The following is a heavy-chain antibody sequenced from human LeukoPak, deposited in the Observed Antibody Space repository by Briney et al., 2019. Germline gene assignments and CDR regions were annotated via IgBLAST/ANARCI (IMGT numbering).Heavy chain of an antibody. D-gene: IGHD3-10*01. CDR2: INPNSGGT. V-gene: IGHV1-2*04. J-gene: IGHJ6*02. CDR1: GYTFTGYY. CDR3: ARDRPLMVRGGNYGMDV. Sequence: ASVKVSCKASGYTFTGYYMRWVRQAPGQGLEWMGWINPNSGGTNYAQKFQGWVTMTRDTSISTAYMELSRLRSDDTAVYYCARDRPLMVRGGNYGMDVWGQGTTVTVSS.